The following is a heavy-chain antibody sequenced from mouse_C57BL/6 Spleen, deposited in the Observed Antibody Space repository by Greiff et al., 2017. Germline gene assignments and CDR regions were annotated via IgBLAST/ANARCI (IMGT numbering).Heavy chain of an antibody. J-gene: IGHJ2*01. Sequence: VQLQQSGAELVRPGTSVKVSCKASGYAFTNYLIEWVKQRPGQGLAWIGVINPGSGGTNYNEKFKGKATLTADKSSSTAYMQLSSLTSEDSAVYFCARKYYYGSSYDYFDYWGQGTTLTVSS. V-gene: IGHV1-54*01. CDR2: INPGSGGT. CDR1: GYAFTNYL. D-gene: IGHD1-1*01. CDR3: ARKYYYGSSYDYFDY.